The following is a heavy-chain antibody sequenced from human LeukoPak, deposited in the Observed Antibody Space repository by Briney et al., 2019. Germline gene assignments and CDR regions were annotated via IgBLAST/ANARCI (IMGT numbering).Heavy chain of an antibody. Sequence: GGSLRLSCAASGFTFRTYGMHWVRQAPGKGLEWVAVISYDGSNKYYADSVKGRFTISRDNSKNTLYLQMNSLRVEDTAVYYCASTISTVTVSDPRDAFDIWGQGTMVTVSS. CDR3: ASTISTVTVSDPRDAFDI. CDR2: ISYDGSNK. V-gene: IGHV3-30*03. CDR1: GFTFRTYG. D-gene: IGHD3-9*01. J-gene: IGHJ3*02.